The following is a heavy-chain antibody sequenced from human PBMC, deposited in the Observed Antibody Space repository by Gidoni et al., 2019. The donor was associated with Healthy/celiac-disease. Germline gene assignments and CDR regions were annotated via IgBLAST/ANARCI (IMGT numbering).Heavy chain of an antibody. J-gene: IGHJ1*01. CDR1: GGSFSGYY. CDR3: ARAYVLRYFQH. Sequence: QVQLQQWGAGLLKPSETLSLTCAIYGGSFSGYYWSWIRQPPGKGLEWIGEINHSGSTNYTPSLKSRVTISVDTSKNQFSLKLSSVTAADTAVYYCARAYVLRYFQHWGQGTLVTVSS. D-gene: IGHD3-3*01. V-gene: IGHV4-34*01. CDR2: INHSGST.